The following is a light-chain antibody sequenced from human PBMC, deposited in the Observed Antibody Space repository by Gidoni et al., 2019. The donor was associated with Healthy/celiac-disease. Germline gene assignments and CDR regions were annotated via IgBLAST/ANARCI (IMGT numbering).Light chain of an antibody. V-gene: IGKV4-1*01. CDR1: QSVLYSSNNKNY. Sequence: DIVMTQSPDSLPVSLGERATINCKSSQSVLYSSNNKNYLAWYQQKPGQPPKLLIYWASTRESGVPDRFSGRGSGTDFTLTISSLQAEDVAVYYCQQYYSTPTFXQXTKVXIK. CDR2: WAS. CDR3: QQYYSTPT. J-gene: IGKJ1*01.